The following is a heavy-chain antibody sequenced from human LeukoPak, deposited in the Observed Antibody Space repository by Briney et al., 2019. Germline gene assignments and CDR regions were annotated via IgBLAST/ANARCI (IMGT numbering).Heavy chain of an antibody. D-gene: IGHD6-19*01. CDR1: GGSISSYY. CDR3: ARFIAVAGINWYFDL. Sequence: PSESLSLTCTVSGGSISSYYWSWVRQPAGKGLEWIGRIYTSGSTNYNPSLKSRFPMSVDTSKNQFSLKLSSVTAADTAVYYCARFIAVAGINWYFDLWGRGTLVTVSS. J-gene: IGHJ2*01. V-gene: IGHV4-4*07. CDR2: IYTSGST.